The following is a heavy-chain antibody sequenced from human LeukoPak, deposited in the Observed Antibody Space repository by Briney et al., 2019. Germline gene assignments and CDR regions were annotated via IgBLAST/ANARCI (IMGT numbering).Heavy chain of an antibody. J-gene: IGHJ4*02. D-gene: IGHD6-13*01. V-gene: IGHV3-23*01. CDR3: ARGGYTSSWYTDY. Sequence: GGSLRLSCAASGFTFSNYVMSWVRQAPGKGLEWVSGISGSGDSTYYADSVKGRFTISRDNSKNTLYLQMNSLRAEDTAVYYCARGGYTSSWYTDYWGQGTLVTVSS. CDR2: ISGSGDST. CDR1: GFTFSNYV.